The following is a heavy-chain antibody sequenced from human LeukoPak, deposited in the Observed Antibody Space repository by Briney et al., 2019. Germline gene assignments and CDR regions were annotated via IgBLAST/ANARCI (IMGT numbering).Heavy chain of an antibody. J-gene: IGHJ4*02. CDR3: AGSIAVAGTSIDY. CDR2: ISAYNGNT. CDR1: GYPFTSYG. D-gene: IGHD6-19*01. Sequence: ASVKFSFKASGYPFTSYGISWVRPAPGQGLEWMGWISAYNGNTNYAQKLQGRVTMTTDTSTSTAYMELRSLRSDDTAVYYCAGSIAVAGTSIDYWGQGTLVTVSS. V-gene: IGHV1-18*01.